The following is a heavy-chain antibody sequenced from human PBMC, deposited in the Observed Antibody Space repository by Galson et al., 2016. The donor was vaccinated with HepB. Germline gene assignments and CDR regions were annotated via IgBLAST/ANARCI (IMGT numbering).Heavy chain of an antibody. V-gene: IGHV3-23*01. CDR3: AKDLRT. CDR2: ITGGGIST. CDR1: GFSFGAYA. D-gene: IGHD1-1*01. J-gene: IGHJ4*02. Sequence: SLRLSCAASGFSFGAYAMSWVRQAPGKGLEWVSAITGGGISTYYLDSVKGRFVNARDNSKTTLFLQMNNLRAEDTATYYCAKDLRTWGQGTLVTVSS.